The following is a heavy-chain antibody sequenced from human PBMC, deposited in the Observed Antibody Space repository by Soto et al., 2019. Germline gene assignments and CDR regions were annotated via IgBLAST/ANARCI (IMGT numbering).Heavy chain of an antibody. CDR2: ISTGNGNT. J-gene: IGHJ4*02. Sequence: QGQLVQSGGEVKKPGASVKVSCKASGYTFTDYAMHWVRQAPGQRLEWMGWISTGNGNTKYSQKFQGRVTITRDTSATTAYTERRSRRPEYTAVYYCTKVSRMWTPDYWGQGTLVTVSS. CDR1: GYTFTDYA. CDR3: TKVSRMWTPDY. D-gene: IGHD2-21*01. V-gene: IGHV1-3*04.